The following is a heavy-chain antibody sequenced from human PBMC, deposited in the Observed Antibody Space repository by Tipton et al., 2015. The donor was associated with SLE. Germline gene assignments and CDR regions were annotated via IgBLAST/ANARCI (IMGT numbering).Heavy chain of an antibody. CDR2: IYYSGST. J-gene: IGHJ2*01. Sequence: LRLSCTVSGGSISSYYWSWIRQPPGKGLEWIGYIYYSGSTNYNPSLKSRVTISVDTSKNQFSLQLNSVTPEDTAVYYCARGMNWSNWYFDLWGRGTLVTVSS. V-gene: IGHV4-59*12. CDR3: ARGMNWSNWYFDL. CDR1: GGSISSYY. D-gene: IGHD1-1*01.